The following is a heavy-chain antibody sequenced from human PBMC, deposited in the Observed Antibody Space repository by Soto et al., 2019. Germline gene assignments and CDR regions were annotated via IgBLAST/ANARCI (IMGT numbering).Heavy chain of an antibody. CDR1: GGTFSSYA. CDR3: ARVGYCSCGSCYWFDP. Sequence: QVQLVQSGAEVKKPGSSVKVSCKASGGTFSSYAISWVRQAPGQGLEWMGGIIPIFGTANYAQKFQCRVTITADKSTSTAYMELGSKRSEDTAVYYCARVGYCSCGSCYWFDPWGQGTLVTVSS. D-gene: IGHD2-15*01. V-gene: IGHV1-69*06. CDR2: IIPIFGTA. J-gene: IGHJ5*02.